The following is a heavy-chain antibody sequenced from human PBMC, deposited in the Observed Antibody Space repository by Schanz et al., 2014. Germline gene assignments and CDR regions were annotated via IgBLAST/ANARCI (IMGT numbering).Heavy chain of an antibody. V-gene: IGHV3-30-3*01. CDR3: ARDRGYCSGGSCLAFDY. CDR1: GFTLSSYA. Sequence: QVQLVESGGGVVQPGRSLRLSCAAYGFTLSSYAMHWVRQAPGKGLEWVAVISYDGSNKYYADSVKGRFTISRDNSKNTQYLQMNMQRDENTAVYDGARDRGYCSGGSCLAFDYWGQGTLVTVSS. CDR2: ISYDGSNK. D-gene: IGHD2-15*01. J-gene: IGHJ4*02.